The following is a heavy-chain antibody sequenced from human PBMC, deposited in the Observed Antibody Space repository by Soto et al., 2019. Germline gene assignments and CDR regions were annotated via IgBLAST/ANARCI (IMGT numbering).Heavy chain of an antibody. CDR1: GFTFSSYA. D-gene: IGHD6-13*01. CDR3: TKGVGSNSWYYFDH. V-gene: IGHV3-23*01. CDR2: LSGTGGNT. Sequence: LRLSCAASGFTFSSYAMNWVRQAPGKGLEWVSALSGTGGNTYYADSVKGRFTISRDNSKNTLNLQMNSLRAEDTAVYYCTKGVGSNSWYYFDHWGQGSPVTVSS. J-gene: IGHJ4*02.